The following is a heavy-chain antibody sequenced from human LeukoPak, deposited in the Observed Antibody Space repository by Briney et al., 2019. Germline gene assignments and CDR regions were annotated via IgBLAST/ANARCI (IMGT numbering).Heavy chain of an antibody. J-gene: IGHJ4*02. D-gene: IGHD6-19*01. CDR1: GYTFTSYD. V-gene: IGHV1-8*01. CDR3: ARVASSGWPTIYDY. CDR2: MNPNSGNT. Sequence: EASVKVSCKASGYTFTSYDINWVRQAAGQGLEWMGWMNPNSGNTGYAQKFQGRVTMTRNTSISTAYMELSSLRSEDTAVYYCARVASSGWPTIYDYWGQGTLVTVSS.